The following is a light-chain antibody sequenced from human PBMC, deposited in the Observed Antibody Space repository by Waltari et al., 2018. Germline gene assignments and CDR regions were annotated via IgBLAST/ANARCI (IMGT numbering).Light chain of an antibody. J-gene: IGKJ4*01. CDR2: AAS. CDR3: QQSYSTPV. CDR1: QSIISS. V-gene: IGKV1-39*01. Sequence: DIQMTQSPSSLSASVGDRVTITCRASQSIISSLNWYQQRPGKAPKLLIYAASSLQSGVPSRFSGSGSVTDFTLTITSLQPEYFATYYCQQSYSTPVFGGGTKVEIK.